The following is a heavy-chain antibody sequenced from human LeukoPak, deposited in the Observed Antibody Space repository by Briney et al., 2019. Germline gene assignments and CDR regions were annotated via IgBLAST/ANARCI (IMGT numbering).Heavy chain of an antibody. J-gene: IGHJ4*02. CDR1: GFNFGDLT. CDR3: TKGGHADN. Sequence: GGSLRLSCTASGFNFGDLTMSWFRQAPGKGLEWVSFLKDKGRGGTAEYAASVRGRFTISRDDSKSIAYLQMNSLQTEDTAVYHCTKGGHADNWGQGTLVTVSS. CDR2: LKDKGRGGTA. V-gene: IGHV3-49*03.